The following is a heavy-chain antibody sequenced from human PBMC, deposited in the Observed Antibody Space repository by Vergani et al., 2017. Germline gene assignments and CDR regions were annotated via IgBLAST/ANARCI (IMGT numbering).Heavy chain of an antibody. D-gene: IGHD2-15*01. CDR2: IYPGDSDT. Sequence: EVQLVQSGAEVKKPGESLKIPCKGSGYSFTTYWIGWVRQMPGKGLEWMGIIYPGDSDTRYSPSFQGQVTISADKSSSTAYLQWSSLKASDTAMYYCARRLDGYCSGGSCYSPGAFDIWGQGTMVTVSS. V-gene: IGHV5-51*01. CDR1: GYSFTTYW. CDR3: ARRLDGYCSGGSCYSPGAFDI. J-gene: IGHJ3*02.